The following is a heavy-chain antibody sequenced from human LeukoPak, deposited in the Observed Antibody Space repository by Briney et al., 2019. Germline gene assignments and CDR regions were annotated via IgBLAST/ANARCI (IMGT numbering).Heavy chain of an antibody. CDR3: ARSPKRGAFDI. V-gene: IGHV4-39*02. Sequence: SETLSLTCTVSGGSTSSGNYYWGWIRQPPGKGLEWIGGISSSGNTYYNPSLKSRITIFIDTSKNHFSLKLSSVSAADTAVYYCARSPKRGAFDIWGQGTMVTVSS. CDR2: ISSSGNT. CDR1: GGSTSSGNYY. J-gene: IGHJ3*02.